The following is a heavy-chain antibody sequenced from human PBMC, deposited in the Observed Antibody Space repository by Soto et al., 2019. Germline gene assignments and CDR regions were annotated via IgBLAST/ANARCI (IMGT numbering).Heavy chain of an antibody. Sequence: QLQLQESGSGLVKPSQTLSLTCAVSGGSISSGGYSWSWIRQPPGKGLEWIGYIYHSGSTYFNQPLRVRISVSVDMSKVQSSLKMSFVPAADTAVFYCSRGPGPWGEVTLVTVSS. CDR2: IYHSGST. CDR1: GGSISSGGYS. CDR3: SRGPGP. V-gene: IGHV4-30-2*01. J-gene: IGHJ5*02.